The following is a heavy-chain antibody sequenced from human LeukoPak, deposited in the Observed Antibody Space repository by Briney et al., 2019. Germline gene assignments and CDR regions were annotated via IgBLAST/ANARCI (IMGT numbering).Heavy chain of an antibody. V-gene: IGHV4-4*02. CDR3: ARGMLRGVPFDY. J-gene: IGHJ4*02. CDR1: GGSISSTNW. D-gene: IGHD3-10*01. Sequence: SGTLSLTCAVSGGSISSTNWWSWVRQPPGKGLEWIGEIYHSGSTNYNPSLKSRVTISADKSKNQFSLKLTSVTAADTAVYYCARGMLRGVPFDYWGQGTLVTVSS. CDR2: IYHSGST.